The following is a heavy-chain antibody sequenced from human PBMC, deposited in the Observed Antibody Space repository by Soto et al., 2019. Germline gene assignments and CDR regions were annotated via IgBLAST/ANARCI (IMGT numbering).Heavy chain of an antibody. V-gene: IGHV1-3*01. CDR3: ARRGALTSYYYGYYFDY. CDR1: GYTFPRYA. Sequence: GASVKVSCKASGYTFPRYAMNWVRQAPGRSPEWMGWINPGNGNTKYSQRFQGRVTITRDTSASTAYMELSSLTSEDTAVYYCARRGALTSYYYGYYFDYWGQGTLVTVSS. D-gene: IGHD3-9*01. CDR2: INPGNGNT. J-gene: IGHJ4*02.